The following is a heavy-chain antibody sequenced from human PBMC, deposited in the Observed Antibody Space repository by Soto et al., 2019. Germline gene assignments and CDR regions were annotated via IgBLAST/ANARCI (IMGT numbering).Heavy chain of an antibody. D-gene: IGHD2-2*01. CDR1: GGSISSGGYY. J-gene: IGHJ6*02. Sequence: QVQLQESGPGLVKPSQTLSLTCTVSGGSISSGGYYWSWIRQHPGKGLEWIGYIYYSGSTYYNPSIKSRVTISVDTSKNQFSLKLSSVTAADTAVYYCAAIGYCSSTSCYADSYYYYGMDVWGQGTTVTVSS. CDR3: AAIGYCSSTSCYADSYYYYGMDV. V-gene: IGHV4-31*03. CDR2: IYYSGST.